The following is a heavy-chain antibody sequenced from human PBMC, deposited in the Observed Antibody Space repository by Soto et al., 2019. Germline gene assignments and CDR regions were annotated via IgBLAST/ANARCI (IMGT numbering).Heavy chain of an antibody. J-gene: IGHJ5*02. Sequence: SETLSLTCTDSGGSISRGDYFWRWLRPPPGKGQEWIGYIYYSGSTYYNPSLKSRVTISVDTSKNQFSLKLSSVTAADTAVYYCARDSGYIILEPAAMGGYKWFDPWGQGTLVTVSS. CDR1: GGSISRGDYF. V-gene: IGHV4-30-4*01. D-gene: IGHD2-2*01. CDR3: ARDSGYIILEPAAMGGYKWFDP. CDR2: IYYSGST.